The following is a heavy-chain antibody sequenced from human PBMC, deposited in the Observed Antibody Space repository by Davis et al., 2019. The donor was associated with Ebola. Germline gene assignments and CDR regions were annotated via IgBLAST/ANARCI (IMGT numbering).Heavy chain of an antibody. Sequence: GALKISCAASGFTFSSYWMSWVRQAPGKGLEWVANIKQDGSEKYYVDSVKGRFTISRDNAKNTLYLQMTSLRAEDTAVYYCARERRPYSSSELDYWGQGTLVTVSS. CDR1: GFTFSSYW. V-gene: IGHV3-7*01. CDR3: ARERRPYSSSELDY. CDR2: IKQDGSEK. J-gene: IGHJ4*02. D-gene: IGHD6-13*01.